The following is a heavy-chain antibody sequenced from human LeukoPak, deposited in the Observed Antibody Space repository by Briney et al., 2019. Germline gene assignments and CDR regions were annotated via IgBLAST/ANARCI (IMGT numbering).Heavy chain of an antibody. CDR2: ISSGGSYI. Sequence: GGSLRLSCAASGFTFSNYAMEWVRQAPGKGLEWFSSISSGGSYIYYADSVKGRFTISRDDAKNSLYLQMNSLTAEDTALYYCARLSGGGYGKYYFDFWGQGTLVTVSS. J-gene: IGHJ4*02. CDR3: ARLSGGGYGKYYFDF. CDR1: GFTFSNYA. V-gene: IGHV3-21*01. D-gene: IGHD3-22*01.